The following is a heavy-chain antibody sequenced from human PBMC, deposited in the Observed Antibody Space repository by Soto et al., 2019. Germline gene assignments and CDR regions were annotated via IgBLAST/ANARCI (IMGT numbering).Heavy chain of an antibody. V-gene: IGHV4-4*02. CDR3: ERSDPPYSSGHNWFDP. J-gene: IGHJ5*02. Sequence: QVQLQESGPGLVKPSGTLSLTCAVSSGSISSSNWWSWVRQPPGKGLEWIGEIYHSGSTNYNPSLKSRVTISVDKSKNQFSLKLSSVTAADTAVYYCERSDPPYSSGHNWFDPWGQGTLVTVSS. CDR1: SGSISSSNW. D-gene: IGHD6-19*01. CDR2: IYHSGST.